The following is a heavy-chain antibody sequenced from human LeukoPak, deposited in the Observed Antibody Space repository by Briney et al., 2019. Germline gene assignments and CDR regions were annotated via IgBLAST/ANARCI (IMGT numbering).Heavy chain of an antibody. CDR3: ARALEYSSSSGPSDY. V-gene: IGHV1-2*02. CDR2: INPNSGGT. CDR1: GYTFTGYY. Sequence: ASVNVSCKASGYTFTGYYMHWVRQAPGQGLEWMGWINPNSGGTNYAQKFQGRVTMTRDTSISTAYMELSRLRSDDTAVYYCARALEYSSSSGPSDYWGQGTLVTVSS. J-gene: IGHJ4*02. D-gene: IGHD6-6*01.